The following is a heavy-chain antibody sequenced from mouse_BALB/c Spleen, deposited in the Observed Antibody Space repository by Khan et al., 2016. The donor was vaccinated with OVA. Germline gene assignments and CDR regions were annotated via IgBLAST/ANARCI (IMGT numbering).Heavy chain of an antibody. V-gene: IGHV5-9-1*01. Sequence: EVELVESGGGLVKPGGSLKLSCAAAGFTFSSFAMSWFRQTPEKRLEWVATISSAGTYTYYPDSVKVRFTISRDNAKNTLYLQMNSLRSEVTAMCYCANGNYGWFAYWGQGTLVTVSA. D-gene: IGHD2-1*01. CDR1: GFTFSSFA. CDR2: ISSAGTYT. CDR3: ANGNYGWFAY. J-gene: IGHJ3*01.